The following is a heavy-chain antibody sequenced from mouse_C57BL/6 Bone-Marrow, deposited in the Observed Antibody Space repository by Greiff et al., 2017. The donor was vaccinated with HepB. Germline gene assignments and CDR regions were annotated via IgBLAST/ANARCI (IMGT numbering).Heavy chain of an antibody. Sequence: EVKLVESGGGLVQPGGSLKLSCAASGFTFSDYGMAWVRQAPRKGPEWVAFISNLAYSIYYADTVTGRFTISRENAKNTLYLEMSSLRSEDTAMYYCARHRYYYGSSYGYFDVWGTGTTVTVSS. J-gene: IGHJ1*03. CDR3: ARHRYYYGSSYGYFDV. V-gene: IGHV5-15*01. D-gene: IGHD1-1*01. CDR2: ISNLAYSI. CDR1: GFTFSDYG.